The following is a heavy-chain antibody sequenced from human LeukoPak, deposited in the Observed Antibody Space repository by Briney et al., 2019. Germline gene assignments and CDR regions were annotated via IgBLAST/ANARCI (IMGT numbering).Heavy chain of an antibody. CDR1: GFTFNSYW. CDR2: IKQDGSEK. Sequence: PGGSLRLSCAASGFTFNSYWMSWVRQPPGKGLEWVANIKQDGSEKYYVDSVKGRFTISRDNAKNSLYLQMNSLRAEDTALYHCANGYGSGVYYYYYYMDVWGKGTTVTVSS. J-gene: IGHJ6*03. CDR3: ANGYGSGVYYYYYYMDV. D-gene: IGHD3-10*01. V-gene: IGHV3-7*03.